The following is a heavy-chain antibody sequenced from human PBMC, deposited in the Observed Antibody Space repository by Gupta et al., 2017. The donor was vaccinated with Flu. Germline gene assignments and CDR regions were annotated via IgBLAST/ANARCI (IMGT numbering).Heavy chain of an antibody. D-gene: IGHD3-3*01. V-gene: IGHV3-23*01. CDR3: AKTFWSGYYPEYFQH. CDR1: GFTFSSYA. J-gene: IGHJ1*01. CDR2: ISGSGGST. Sequence: EVQLLESGGGLVQPGGSRRLSCAASGFTFSSYAMSWVRQAPGKGLEWVSAISGSGGSTYYADSVKGRFTISRDNSKNTLYLQMNSLRAEDTAVYYCAKTFWSGYYPEYFQHWGQGTLVTVSS.